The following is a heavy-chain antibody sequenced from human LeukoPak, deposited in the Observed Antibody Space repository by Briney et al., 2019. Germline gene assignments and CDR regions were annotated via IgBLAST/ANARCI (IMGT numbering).Heavy chain of an antibody. D-gene: IGHD5-18*01. CDR3: AQKDADTTMVPHY. CDR1: GFSLSSPGVG. V-gene: IGHV2-5*01. CDR2: VYWNDAK. J-gene: IGHJ4*02. Sequence: SGPTLVNPTQTLTLTCTCSGFSLSSPGVGVGWIRQPPGKALEWLSLVYWNDAKRYSPSLRSRPTITKDSTQKQVVLTMTKMDPVDTATYYCAQKDADTTMVPHYWGQGILVTVSS.